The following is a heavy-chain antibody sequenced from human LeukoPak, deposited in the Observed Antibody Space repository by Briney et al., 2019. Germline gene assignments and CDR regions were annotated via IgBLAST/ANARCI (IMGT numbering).Heavy chain of an antibody. J-gene: IGHJ6*02. V-gene: IGHV3-9*01. CDR1: GFTFDDYA. CDR3: AKDMASSYCYGMDV. Sequence: GGSLRLSCAASGFTFDDYAMHWVRQAPGKGLEWVSGISWNSGSIGYADSVKGRFTISRDNAKSSLYLQMNSLRAEDTALYYCAKDMASSYCYGMDVWGQGTTVTVSS. D-gene: IGHD1-26*01. CDR2: ISWNSGSI.